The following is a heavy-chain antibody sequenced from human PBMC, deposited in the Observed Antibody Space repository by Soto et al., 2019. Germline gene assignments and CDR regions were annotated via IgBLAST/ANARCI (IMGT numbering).Heavy chain of an antibody. CDR2: ISAYNGNT. D-gene: IGHD6-6*01. CDR3: ARDRVEYSSSENAFDI. V-gene: IGHV1-18*01. J-gene: IGHJ3*02. Sequence: QVQLVQSGVEVKKPGASVKVSCKASGYTFTSYGISWVRQAPGQGLEWMGWISAYNGNTNYAQKLQGRVTMTTDTSTSTAYMELRSLRSDDTAVYYCARDRVEYSSSENAFDIWGQGTMVTVSS. CDR1: GYTFTSYG.